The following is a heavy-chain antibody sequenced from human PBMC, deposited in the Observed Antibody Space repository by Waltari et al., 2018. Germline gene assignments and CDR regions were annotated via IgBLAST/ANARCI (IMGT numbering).Heavy chain of an antibody. CDR1: GGPISRRASY. CDR3: ARRGDWLPLDAFDI. D-gene: IGHD2-15*01. J-gene: IGHJ3*02. Sequence: QLQLQESGPGLVKSSEPLSLTCAFPGGPISRRASYWVWLRQPPGKELEWIGSIYPSGDTYYQASLESRVRVSVDRSSNHFSMTLSSVTAADTAVYYCARRGDWLPLDAFDIWGQGTVVTVSS. V-gene: IGHV4-39*02. CDR2: IYPSGDT.